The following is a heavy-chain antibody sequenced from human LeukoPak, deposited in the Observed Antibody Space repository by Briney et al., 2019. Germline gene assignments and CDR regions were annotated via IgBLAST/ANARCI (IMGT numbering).Heavy chain of an antibody. CDR1: GFTFSSYA. CDR3: ARDLGLWFTGILDY. J-gene: IGHJ4*02. CDR2: ISYDGSNK. Sequence: GGSLRLSCAASGFTFSSYAMHWVRQAPGKGLEWVAVISYDGSNKYYADSVKGRFTISRDNSKNTLYLRMDSLRAEDTAVYYCARDLGLWFTGILDYWGQGTLVTVSS. V-gene: IGHV3-30-3*01. D-gene: IGHD5-18*01.